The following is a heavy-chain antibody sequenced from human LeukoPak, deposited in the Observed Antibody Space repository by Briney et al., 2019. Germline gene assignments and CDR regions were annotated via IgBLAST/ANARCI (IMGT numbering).Heavy chain of an antibody. V-gene: IGHV3-21*01. CDR3: ARSYETTTGGPVY. D-gene: IGHD1-26*01. CDR1: GFTFSTYI. J-gene: IGHJ4*02. CDR2: ISGGSGHI. Sequence: PGGSLRLSCAASGFTFSTYIMNWVRQAPGKGLEWVSSISGGSGHIYYADSVRGRFTISRDNAKNSLYLQMNSLRVEDTAVYYCARSYETTTGGPVYWGQGTLVTVSS.